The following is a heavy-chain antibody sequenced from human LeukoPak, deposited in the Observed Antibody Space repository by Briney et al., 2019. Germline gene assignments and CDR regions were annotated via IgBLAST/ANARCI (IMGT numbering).Heavy chain of an antibody. D-gene: IGHD6-13*01. V-gene: IGHV3-23*01. CDR3: AKYPPIEAAAAGTVLDAFDI. CDR2: ISGSGGST. CDR1: GFTFSSYA. Sequence: GSLRLSCAASGFTFSSYAMSWVRQAPGKGLEWVSAISGSGGSTYYADSVKGRFTISRDNSKNTLYLQMNSLRAEDTAVYYCAKYPPIEAAAAGTVLDAFDIWGQGTMVTVSS. J-gene: IGHJ3*02.